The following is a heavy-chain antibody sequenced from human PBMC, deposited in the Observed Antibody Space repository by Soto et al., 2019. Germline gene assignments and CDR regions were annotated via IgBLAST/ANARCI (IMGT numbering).Heavy chain of an antibody. CDR1: GFTVSSNY. J-gene: IGHJ3*02. Sequence: GGSLRLSCAASGFTVSSNYMSWVRQAPGKGLEWVSVIYSGGSTYYADSVKGRFTISRDNSKNTLYLQMNSLRAEDTAVYYCARDYFSGDLGAFDIWGQGTMVTVSS. D-gene: IGHD7-27*01. CDR2: IYSGGST. CDR3: ARDYFSGDLGAFDI. V-gene: IGHV3-53*01.